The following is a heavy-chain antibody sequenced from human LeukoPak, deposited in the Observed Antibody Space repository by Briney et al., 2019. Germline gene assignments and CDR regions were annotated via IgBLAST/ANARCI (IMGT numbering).Heavy chain of an antibody. V-gene: IGHV3-21*01. CDR1: GFTFSSYS. D-gene: IGHD6-6*01. CDR3: ARVVVDSSSSDY. Sequence: PGGSLRLSCAASGFTFSSYSMNWVRQAPGKGLEWVSSISSSSSYIYYADSVKGRFTISRVNAKNSLYLQMNSLRAEDTAVYYCARVVVDSSSSDYWGQGTLVTVSS. CDR2: ISSSSSYI. J-gene: IGHJ4*02.